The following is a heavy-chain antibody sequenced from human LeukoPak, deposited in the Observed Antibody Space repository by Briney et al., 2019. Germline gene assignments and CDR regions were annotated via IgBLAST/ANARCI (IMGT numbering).Heavy chain of an antibody. D-gene: IGHD4-11*01. V-gene: IGHV4-34*01. J-gene: IGHJ4*02. CDR3: ARRVRSADYRLDY. CDR1: GGSFTIYS. Sequence: PSETLSLTCAVYGGSFTIYSWTWIRQPPGKSLEWVGEISPSGNTQYNPSLKSRVTISLDASKSQFYLKLNSVTAADTAVYYCARRVRSADYRLDYWGQGTLVAVSS. CDR2: ISPSGNT.